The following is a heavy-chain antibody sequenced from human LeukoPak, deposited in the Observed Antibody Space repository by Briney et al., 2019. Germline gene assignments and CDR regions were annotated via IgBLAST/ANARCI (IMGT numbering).Heavy chain of an antibody. CDR1: GGSISSYY. CDR3: ARETTYYYGSGSYYNVRFDY. CDR2: IYTSGST. V-gene: IGHV4-4*07. Sequence: PSETLSLTCTVSGGSISSYYWSWIRQPAGKGLEWIGRIYTSGSTNYNPSLKSRVTMSVDTSKSQFSLKLSSVTAADTAVYYCARETTYYYGSGSYYNVRFDYWGQGTLVTVSP. J-gene: IGHJ4*02. D-gene: IGHD3-10*01.